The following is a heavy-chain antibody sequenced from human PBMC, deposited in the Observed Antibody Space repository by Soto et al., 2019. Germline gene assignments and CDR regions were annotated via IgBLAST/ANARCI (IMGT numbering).Heavy chain of an antibody. D-gene: IGHD3-16*01. V-gene: IGHV1-18*01. Sequence: QVQLVQSGAEVKNPGASVKVSCKASGYTFTRYGIDWARQAPGQGLEWMGWINTYNGNTNYAQNVQGRVTLTTDTSTSTAYMELRSLRSNDTDIYYCAMVDVYVTPSPQDVWGQGTTVIVSS. CDR2: INTYNGNT. J-gene: IGHJ6*02. CDR1: GYTFTRYG. CDR3: AMVDVYVTPSPQDV.